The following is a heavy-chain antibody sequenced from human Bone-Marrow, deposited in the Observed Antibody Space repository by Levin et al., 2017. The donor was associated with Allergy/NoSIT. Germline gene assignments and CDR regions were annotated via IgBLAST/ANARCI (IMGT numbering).Heavy chain of an antibody. D-gene: IGHD5-18*01. V-gene: IGHV3-23*01. J-gene: IGHJ4*02. CDR1: GFTFSTYP. Sequence: PGASVKVSCVASGFTFSTYPMTWVRQAPGKGLEWVSVISGSGSTTYYSDSMKGQFTISRDNSKNTLYLQMNSLRVEDTAVYYCAKHRTGLSYGPIDYWGQGTRVTVSS. CDR2: ISGSGSTT. CDR3: AKHRTGLSYGPIDY.